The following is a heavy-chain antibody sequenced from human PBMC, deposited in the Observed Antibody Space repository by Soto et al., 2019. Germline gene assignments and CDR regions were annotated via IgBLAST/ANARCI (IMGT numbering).Heavy chain of an antibody. CDR3: ARQGGYAGNWFDP. D-gene: IGHD5-12*01. V-gene: IGHV4-39*01. Sequence: SETLSLTCAVYGGSFSGYYWGWIRQPPGKGLAWIGSIFYSGTTYYNPSLESRVTISVDTSKNQFSLKLYSMTATDTAVYYGARQGGYAGNWFDPWGQGTLVTVSS. CDR1: GGSFSGYY. CDR2: IFYSGTT. J-gene: IGHJ5*02.